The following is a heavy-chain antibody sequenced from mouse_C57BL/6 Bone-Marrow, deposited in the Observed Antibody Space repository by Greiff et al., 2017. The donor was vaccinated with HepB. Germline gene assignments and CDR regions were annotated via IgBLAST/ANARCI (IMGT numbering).Heavy chain of an antibody. CDR3: SRMRAMVTTGYAMDY. CDR2: IYPGDGDT. V-gene: IGHV1-82*01. CDR1: GYAFSSSW. Sequence: VQLQQSGPELVKPGASVKISCKASGYAFSSSWMNWVKQRPGKGLEWIGRIYPGDGDTNYNGKFKGKATLTADKSSSTAYMQLSSLTSEDSAVYFCSRMRAMVTTGYAMDYWGQGTSVTVSS. J-gene: IGHJ4*01. D-gene: IGHD2-2*01.